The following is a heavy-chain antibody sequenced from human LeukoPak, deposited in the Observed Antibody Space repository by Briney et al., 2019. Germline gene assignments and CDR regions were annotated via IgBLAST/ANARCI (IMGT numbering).Heavy chain of an antibody. CDR2: ISGSGGST. CDR1: GFTFSSYA. Sequence: SGGSLRLSCAASGFTFSSYAMTWVRQAPGKGLEWVSAISGSGGSTYYADSVKGRFTISRDNSKNTLYLQMNSLRAEDTAVYYCANQDDYDFWSGPSDYWGQGTLVTVSS. J-gene: IGHJ4*02. CDR3: ANQDDYDFWSGPSDY. V-gene: IGHV3-23*01. D-gene: IGHD3-3*01.